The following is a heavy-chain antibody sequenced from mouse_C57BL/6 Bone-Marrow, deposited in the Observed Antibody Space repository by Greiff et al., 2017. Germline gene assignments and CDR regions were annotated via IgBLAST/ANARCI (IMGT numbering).Heavy chain of an antibody. D-gene: IGHD1-1*01. V-gene: IGHV1-50*01. CDR1: GYTFTSYW. J-gene: IGHJ1*03. CDR3: ARRTTSFDV. CDR2: IDPSDSYT. Sequence: QVQLQQPGAELVKPGASVKLSCKASGYTFTSYWMEWVKQRPGQGLEWIGEIDPSDSYTNYNQKFKGKATLTVDTSSSTAYMQLSSLTSEDSAVYCCARRTTSFDVWGTGTTVTVSS.